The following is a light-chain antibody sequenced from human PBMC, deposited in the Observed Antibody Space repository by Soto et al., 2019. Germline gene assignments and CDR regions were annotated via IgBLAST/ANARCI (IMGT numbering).Light chain of an antibody. CDR3: QTWGTGFQV. J-gene: IGLJ2*01. V-gene: IGLV4-69*01. CDR1: SGHSSYA. CDR2: LNNDGSH. Sequence: QSVLPQSPSASASLGASVKLTCTLSSGHSSYAIAWHQKQPGKGPRYLMDLNNDGSHTKGDGIPDRFSGSSSGAERYLIISSLQSEDEAYYYCQTWGTGFQVFGGGTKLTVL.